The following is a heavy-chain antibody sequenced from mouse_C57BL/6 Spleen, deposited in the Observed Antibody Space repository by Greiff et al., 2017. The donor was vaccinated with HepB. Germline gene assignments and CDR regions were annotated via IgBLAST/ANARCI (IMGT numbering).Heavy chain of an antibody. J-gene: IGHJ2*01. CDR3: ARIYYYGSSYWYYFDY. CDR1: GFNIKNTY. V-gene: IGHV14-3*01. Sequence: EVQLQQSVAELVRPGASVKLSCTASGFNIKNTYMHWVKQRPEQGLEWIGRIDPANGNTKYAPKFQGKATITADTSSNTAYLQLSSLTSEDTAIYYCARIYYYGSSYWYYFDYWGQGTTLTVSS. CDR2: IDPANGNT. D-gene: IGHD1-1*01.